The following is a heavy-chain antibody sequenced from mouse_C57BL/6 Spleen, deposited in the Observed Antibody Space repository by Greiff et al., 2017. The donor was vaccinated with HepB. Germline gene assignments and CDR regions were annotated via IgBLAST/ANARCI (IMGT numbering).Heavy chain of an antibody. D-gene: IGHD2-1*01. CDR3: ARDGNYAWFAY. CDR1: GFTFSSYA. Sequence: EVMLVESGGGLVKPGGSLKLSCAASGFTFSSYAMSWVRQTPEKRLEWVATISDGGSYTYYPDTVKGRFTISRDNAKNNLYLQMSHLKSEDTAMYYCARDGNYAWFAYWGQGTLVTVSA. J-gene: IGHJ3*01. CDR2: ISDGGSYT. V-gene: IGHV5-4*01.